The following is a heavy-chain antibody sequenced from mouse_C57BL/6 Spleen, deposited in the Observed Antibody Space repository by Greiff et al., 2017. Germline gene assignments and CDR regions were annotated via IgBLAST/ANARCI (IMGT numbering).Heavy chain of an antibody. J-gene: IGHJ2*01. Sequence: QVQLQQSGAELVRPGASVKLSCKVSGYTFTDYYINWVKQRPGQGLEWIARIYPGSGNTYYNEKFKGKATLTAEKSSSTAYMQLSSLTSEDSAVYFCARDYGSIYWGQGTTLTVSS. V-gene: IGHV1-76*01. CDR2: IYPGSGNT. CDR3: ARDYGSIY. D-gene: IGHD1-1*01. CDR1: GYTFTDYY.